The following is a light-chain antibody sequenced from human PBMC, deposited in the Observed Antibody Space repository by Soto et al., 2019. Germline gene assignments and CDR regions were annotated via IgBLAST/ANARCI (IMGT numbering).Light chain of an antibody. CDR2: GAS. CDR3: QQYGNSPPWT. J-gene: IGKJ1*01. CDR1: QSISGT. V-gene: IGKV3-15*01. Sequence: EIVMTQSPATLSVSQGGRATLSCRANQSISGTLAWYQQKPGQAPRLLIYGASTRATSFPARFSGSGSGTDLTLTISSLQSEDFTVYYCQQYGNSPPWTFGQVTKVDIK.